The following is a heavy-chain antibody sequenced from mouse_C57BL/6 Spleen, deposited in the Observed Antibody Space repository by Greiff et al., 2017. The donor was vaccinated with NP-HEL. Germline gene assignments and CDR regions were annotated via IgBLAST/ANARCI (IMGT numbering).Heavy chain of an antibody. CDR2: IYPSDSET. V-gene: IGHV1-61*01. CDR1: GYTFTSYW. D-gene: IGHD2-4*01. J-gene: IGHJ2*01. CDR3: ARYDDYDGC. Sequence: QVQLQQPGAELVRPGSSVKLSCKASGYTFTSYWMDWVKQRPGQGLEWIGNIYPSDSETHYNQKFKDKATLTVDKSSSTAYMQLSSLTSEDSAVYYCARYDDYDGCWGQGTTLTVAS.